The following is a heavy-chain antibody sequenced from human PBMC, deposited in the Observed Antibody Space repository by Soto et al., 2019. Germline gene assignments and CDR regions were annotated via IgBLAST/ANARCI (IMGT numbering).Heavy chain of an antibody. CDR3: ARWDTAIVTGVGYGMDV. V-gene: IGHV3-21*01. J-gene: IGHJ6*02. D-gene: IGHD5-18*01. CDR1: GFTFSSYS. Sequence: GGSLSLSCAASGFTFSSYSMNWVRQAPGKGLEWVASISSSSSSIYYADSVKGRITISSANAKNSMYLQMNSLRAEDTAVYYCARWDTAIVTGVGYGMDVWGQGTTVTVSS. CDR2: ISSSSSSI.